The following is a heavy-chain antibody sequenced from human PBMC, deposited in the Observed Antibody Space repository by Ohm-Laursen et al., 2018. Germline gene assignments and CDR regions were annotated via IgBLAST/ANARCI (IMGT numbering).Heavy chain of an antibody. V-gene: IGHV1-18*01. Sequence: GSSVKVSCKASGYTFTSYGISWVRQAPGQGLEWMGWISAYNGNTNYAQKLQGRVTMTTDTSTSTAYMELRSLRSDDTAVYYCASSRYCSGGSCYSGSYYYYGMDVWAKGPRSPSP. CDR3: ASSRYCSGGSCYSGSYYYYGMDV. CDR2: ISAYNGNT. CDR1: GYTFTSYG. D-gene: IGHD2-15*01. J-gene: IGHJ6*02.